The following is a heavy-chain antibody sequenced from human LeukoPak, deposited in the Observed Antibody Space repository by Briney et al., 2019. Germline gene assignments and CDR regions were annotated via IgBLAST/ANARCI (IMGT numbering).Heavy chain of an antibody. CDR1: GGSFSGYY. CDR2: INHSGST. J-gene: IGHJ4*02. V-gene: IGHV4-34*01. CDR3: ARGPAQARVYSYGSKPHYFDY. Sequence: SETLSLTCAVYGGSFSGYYWSWIRQPPGKGLEWIGEINHSGSTNYNPSLKSRVTISVDTSKNQFSLKLSSVTAADTAVYYCARGPAQARVYSYGSKPHYFDYWGQGTLVTVSS. D-gene: IGHD5-18*01.